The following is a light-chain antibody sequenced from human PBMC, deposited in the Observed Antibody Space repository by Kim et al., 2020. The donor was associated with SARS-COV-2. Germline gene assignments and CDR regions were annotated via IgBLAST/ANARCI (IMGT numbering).Light chain of an antibody. Sequence: SLSPGERATLSCRSSQNVSNYLAWYQQNPGQAPRLLSFDASNRATGIPARFSGIGSGTDFTLTISSLEPEDFAVYYCQQRGDWPTFGQGTKVDIK. CDR2: DAS. V-gene: IGKV3-11*01. CDR3: QQRGDWPT. CDR1: QNVSNY. J-gene: IGKJ1*01.